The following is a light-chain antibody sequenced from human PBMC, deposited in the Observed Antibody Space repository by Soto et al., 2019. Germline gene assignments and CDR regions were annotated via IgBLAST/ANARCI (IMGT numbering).Light chain of an antibody. CDR1: QSISSW. CDR3: QQYTSHSCT. J-gene: IGKJ1*01. CDR2: DAS. V-gene: IGKV1-5*01. Sequence: EIQVTQCACTLSASFGDRVTITCGASQSISSWLAWYQQKPGKAPKLLIYDASSLESGVPSRFSGSGYGTEFNLTISSLQTDDFATYYCQQYTSHSCTFAQGTKVDLK.